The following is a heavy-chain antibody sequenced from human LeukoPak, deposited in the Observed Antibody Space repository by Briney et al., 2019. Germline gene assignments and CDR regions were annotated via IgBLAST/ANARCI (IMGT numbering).Heavy chain of an antibody. D-gene: IGHD3-10*01. CDR1: GFTFSSYS. Sequence: GGSLRLSCAASGFTFSSYSMNWVRQAPGKGLEWVSYISSSSSTIYYADSVKGRFTVSRDNAKNSLYLQMNSLRAEDTAVYYCARGEVFFDYWGQGTLVTVSS. J-gene: IGHJ4*02. CDR2: ISSSSSTI. CDR3: ARGEVFFDY. V-gene: IGHV3-48*01.